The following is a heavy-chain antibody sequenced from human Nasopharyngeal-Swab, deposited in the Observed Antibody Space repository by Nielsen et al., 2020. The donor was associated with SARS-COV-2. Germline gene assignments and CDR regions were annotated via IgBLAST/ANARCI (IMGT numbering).Heavy chain of an antibody. CDR2: IYPGDSDT. V-gene: IGHV5-51*01. CDR3: ATSYSGSYYDAFDI. D-gene: IGHD1-26*01. Sequence: KVSCKGSGYSFTSYWIGWVRQMPGKGLECMGIIYPGDSDTRYSPSFQGQVTISADKSISTAYLQWSSLKASDTAMYYCATSYSGSYYDAFDIWGQGTMVTVFS. J-gene: IGHJ3*02. CDR1: GYSFTSYW.